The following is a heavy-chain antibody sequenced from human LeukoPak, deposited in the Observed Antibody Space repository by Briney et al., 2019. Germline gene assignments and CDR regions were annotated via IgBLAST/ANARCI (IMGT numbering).Heavy chain of an antibody. CDR3: AVPGPYTEYFQH. CDR1: GYTFTGYY. V-gene: IGHV1-2*02. Sequence: GASVKVSCKASGYTFTGYYMHWMRQAPGQGLEWMGWINPNSGGTNYAQKFQGRVTMTRDTSISTAYMELTRLRSDDTAVYYCAVPGPYTEYFQHWGQGTLVTVSS. J-gene: IGHJ1*01. CDR2: INPNSGGT. D-gene: IGHD3-10*01.